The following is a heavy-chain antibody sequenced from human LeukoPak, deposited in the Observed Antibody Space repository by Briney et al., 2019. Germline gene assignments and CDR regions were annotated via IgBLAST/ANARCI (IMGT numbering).Heavy chain of an antibody. CDR1: GFTFSSYG. Sequence: GSLRLSCAASGFTFSSYGMSWIRQPPGKGLEWIGEINHSGSTNYNPSLKSQVTISVDTSKNQFSLKLSSVTAADTAVYYCARFVFGKVVVIRKGYYFDYWGQGTLVTVSS. CDR2: INHSGST. D-gene: IGHD3-22*01. V-gene: IGHV4-34*01. CDR3: ARFVFGKVVVIRKGYYFDY. J-gene: IGHJ4*02.